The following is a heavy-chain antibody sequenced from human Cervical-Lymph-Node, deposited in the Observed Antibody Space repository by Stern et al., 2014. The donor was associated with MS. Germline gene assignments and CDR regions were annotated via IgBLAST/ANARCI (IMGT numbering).Heavy chain of an antibody. Sequence: MQLVESGGGVVQPGRSLRLSCAASGFTFSTYGMHWVRQAPGKGLEWVAVIWYDGSNKYYADSVKGRFTISRDNSKNTLWLQMNSLRAEDTAVYYCARGGSGSYYFDYWGQGTLVIVSS. CDR2: IWYDGSNK. V-gene: IGHV3-33*01. CDR3: ARGGSGSYYFDY. D-gene: IGHD1-26*01. J-gene: IGHJ4*02. CDR1: GFTFSTYG.